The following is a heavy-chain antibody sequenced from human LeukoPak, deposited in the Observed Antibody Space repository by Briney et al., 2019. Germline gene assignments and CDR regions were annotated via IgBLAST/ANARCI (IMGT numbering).Heavy chain of an antibody. D-gene: IGHD3-10*01. J-gene: IGHJ4*02. V-gene: IGHV3-21*01. CDR3: ARVYYYGSGSDY. CDR2: ISSSSSYI. CDR1: GFTFSSYS. Sequence: GGSLRLSCAASGFTFSSYSMNWVRQAPGKGLEWVSSISSSSSYIYYADSVKGRFTISRDNAKNSLYLQRNSLRAEDRAGDYCARVYYYGSGSDYWGQGTLVTVSS.